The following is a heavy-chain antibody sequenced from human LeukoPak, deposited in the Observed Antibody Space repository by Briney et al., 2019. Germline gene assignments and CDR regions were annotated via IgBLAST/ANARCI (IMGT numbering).Heavy chain of an antibody. D-gene: IGHD3-16*01. J-gene: IGHJ4*02. Sequence: SSETLSLTCTVSGGSISSGGYYWSWIRQHPGKGLEWIGYIYYSGSTYYNPSLKSRVTISVDTSKNQFSLKLSSVTAADTAVYYCARGVMRLGGNRIDYWGQGTLVTVSS. V-gene: IGHV4-31*03. CDR3: ARGVMRLGGNRIDY. CDR2: IYYSGST. CDR1: GGSISSGGYY.